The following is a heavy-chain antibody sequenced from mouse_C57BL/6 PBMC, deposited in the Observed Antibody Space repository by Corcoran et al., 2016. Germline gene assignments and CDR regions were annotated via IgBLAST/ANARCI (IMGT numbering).Heavy chain of an antibody. D-gene: IGHD1-1*01. CDR3: ARRDYGSSQAWFAY. V-gene: IGHV9-3*01. Sequence: QIQLVQSGPELKKPGETVKISCKASGYTFTTYGMSWVKQAPGKGLKWMGWINTYSGVPTYADDFKGRFAFSLETSASTAYLQINNLKNEDTATYFCARRDYGSSQAWFAYWGQGTLVTVSA. CDR2: INTYSGVP. J-gene: IGHJ3*01. CDR1: GYTFTTYG.